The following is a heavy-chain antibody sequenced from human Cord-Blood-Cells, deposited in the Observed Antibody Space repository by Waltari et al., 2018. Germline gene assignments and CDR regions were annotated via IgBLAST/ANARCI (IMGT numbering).Heavy chain of an antibody. Sequence: QVQLQQWGAGLLKPSETLSHTCAVYGGSFSGYYWSWIRQPPGKGLEWIGEINHSGSTNYNPSLKSRVTISVDTSKNQFSLKLSSVTAADTAVYYCARGGGNSADAFDIWGQGTMVTVSS. D-gene: IGHD2-21*02. CDR3: ARGGGNSADAFDI. V-gene: IGHV4-34*01. CDR2: INHSGST. J-gene: IGHJ3*02. CDR1: GGSFSGYY.